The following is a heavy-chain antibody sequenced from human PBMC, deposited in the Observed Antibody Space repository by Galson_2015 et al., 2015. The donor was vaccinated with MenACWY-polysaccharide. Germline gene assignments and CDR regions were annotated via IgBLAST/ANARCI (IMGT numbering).Heavy chain of an antibody. D-gene: IGHD4-11*01. V-gene: IGHV3-33*01. CDR3: ARDVHYNDYLGYYFDY. J-gene: IGHJ4*01. Sequence: SLRLSCAASDFPFSAHGLHWVRQAPGKGLEWVAAIWYDGGKRYYADAVEGRFAVSRDNSQSTLYLQMDSLGVEDTAMYYCARDVHYNDYLGYYFDYWGQGTLVTVSS. CDR1: DFPFSAHG. CDR2: IWYDGGKR.